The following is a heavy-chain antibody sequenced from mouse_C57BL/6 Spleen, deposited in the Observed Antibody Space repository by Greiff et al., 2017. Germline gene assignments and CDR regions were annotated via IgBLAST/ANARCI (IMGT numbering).Heavy chain of an antibody. Sequence: VQLKQSGPELVKPGASVKISCKASGYSFTGYYMNWVKQSPEKSLEWIGEINPSTGGTTYNQKFKAKATLTVDKSSSTAYMQLKSLTSEDSAVYYCATIYDGYYPWFAYWGQGTLVTVSA. D-gene: IGHD2-3*01. V-gene: IGHV1-42*01. J-gene: IGHJ3*01. CDR2: INPSTGGT. CDR1: GYSFTGYY. CDR3: ATIYDGYYPWFAY.